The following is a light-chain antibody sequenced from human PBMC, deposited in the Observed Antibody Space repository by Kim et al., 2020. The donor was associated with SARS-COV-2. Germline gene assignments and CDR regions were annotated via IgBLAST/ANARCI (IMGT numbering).Light chain of an antibody. CDR2: QDS. CDR1: KLGNKF. Sequence: SYELTQPPSVSVSPGQTASITFSGDKLGNKFVCWYQQKAGQSPVVVMYQDSKRPSGIPERFSGSNSGNTATLTISGTQAMDEADYYCQAWDSSVGVYVFGPGTKFTVL. V-gene: IGLV3-1*01. CDR3: QAWDSSVGVYV. J-gene: IGLJ1*01.